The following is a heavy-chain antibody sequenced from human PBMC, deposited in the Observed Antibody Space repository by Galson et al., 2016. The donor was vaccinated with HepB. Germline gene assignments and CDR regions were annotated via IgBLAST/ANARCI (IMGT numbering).Heavy chain of an antibody. CDR3: ARAAGGVMGSYYFDY. CDR2: ITGGAGTT. CDR1: DFSFRSYA. V-gene: IGHV3-23*01. J-gene: IGHJ4*02. D-gene: IGHD3-16*01. Sequence: SLRLSCAASDFSFRSYAMAWVRQAPGEGLEWVSTITGGAGTTFNADSVKGRFSISRDNSKNTLHLQITGLRAEDTAVYYCARAAGGVMGSYYFDYWGQGTLVTVSS.